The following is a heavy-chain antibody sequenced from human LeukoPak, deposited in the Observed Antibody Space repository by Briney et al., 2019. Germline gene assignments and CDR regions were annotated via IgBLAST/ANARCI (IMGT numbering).Heavy chain of an antibody. CDR3: ASGSTLVQGVIFYY. D-gene: IGHD3-10*01. V-gene: IGHV3-23*03. CDR1: GFTFSSYA. Sequence: GGSLRPSCAASGFTFSSYAMSWVRQAPGKGLEWVSVIYSGGNTYYADSVRGRFTISRDSSKNTVYLQMNSLRAEDTAVYHCASGSTLVQGVIFYYWGQGTLVTVSS. CDR2: IYSGGNT. J-gene: IGHJ4*02.